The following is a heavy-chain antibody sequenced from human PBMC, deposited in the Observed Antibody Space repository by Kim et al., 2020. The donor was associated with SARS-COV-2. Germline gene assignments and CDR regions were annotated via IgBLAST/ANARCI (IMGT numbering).Heavy chain of an antibody. CDR3: AREDSSSVGALDY. D-gene: IGHD6-6*01. V-gene: IGHV3-33*01. J-gene: IGHJ4*02. Sequence: YADSVKGRFTISRDNSKNTLYLQMNSLRAEDTAVYYCAREDSSSVGALDYWGQGTLVTVSS.